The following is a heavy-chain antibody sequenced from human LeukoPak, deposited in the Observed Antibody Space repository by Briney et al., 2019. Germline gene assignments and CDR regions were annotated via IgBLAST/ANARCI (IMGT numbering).Heavy chain of an antibody. Sequence: GGSLRLSCVASGFTFSSYEMNWVRQAPGKGLEWVSYIDSVDASRYYADSLKGRFTISRDNAKKTLFLQMNSLRVEDTAVYYCAGVAGEGDSSYYYHMDVWGKGTTVTISS. CDR2: IDSVDASR. CDR3: AGVAGEGDSSYYYHMDV. J-gene: IGHJ6*03. V-gene: IGHV3-48*03. D-gene: IGHD2-21*02. CDR1: GFTFSSYE.